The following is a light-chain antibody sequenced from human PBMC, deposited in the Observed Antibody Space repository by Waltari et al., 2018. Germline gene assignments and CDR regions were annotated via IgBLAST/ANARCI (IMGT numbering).Light chain of an antibody. CDR2: DVN. CDR1: RRDVGPYNL. V-gene: IGLV2-23*02. CDR3: CSYAGSAISV. J-gene: IGLJ3*02. Sequence: QSALTQTPTVSGSPGQSITIPCTGTRRDVGPYNLVSWYQQHPGKAPTLIIYDVNKRPSGVSNRFSGSKSGNTASLTISGLQAADEADYYCCSYAGSAISVFGGGTKVTVL.